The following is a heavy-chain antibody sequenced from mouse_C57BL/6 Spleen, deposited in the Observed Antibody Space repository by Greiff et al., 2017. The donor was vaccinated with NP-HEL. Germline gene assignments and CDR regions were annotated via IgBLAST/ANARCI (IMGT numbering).Heavy chain of an antibody. CDR3: TRPNYYGSSYGYFDV. D-gene: IGHD1-1*01. J-gene: IGHJ1*03. CDR1: GYTFTDYE. CDR2: IDPETGGT. Sequence: VQLQESGAELVRPGASVTLSCKASGYTFTDYEMHWVKQTPVHGLEWIGAIDPETGGTAYNQKFKGKAILTADKSSSTAYMELRSLTSEDSAVYYCTRPNYYGSSYGYFDVWGTGTTVTVSS. V-gene: IGHV1-15*01.